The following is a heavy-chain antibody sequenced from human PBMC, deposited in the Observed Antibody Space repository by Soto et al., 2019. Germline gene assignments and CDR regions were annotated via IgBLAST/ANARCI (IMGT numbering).Heavy chain of an antibody. J-gene: IGHJ6*02. Sequence: SLRLSCAASGFTFSSYSLNWVRQAPGKGLQWVSYISDNSDSIHYADSVKGRFTISRDNAKNSLYLQMNSLRDEDTAVYFCARDWNIDNYYDYNGMDVWGQGTTVTVSS. CDR2: ISDNSDSI. CDR3: ARDWNIDNYYDYNGMDV. V-gene: IGHV3-48*02. D-gene: IGHD1-1*01. CDR1: GFTFSSYS.